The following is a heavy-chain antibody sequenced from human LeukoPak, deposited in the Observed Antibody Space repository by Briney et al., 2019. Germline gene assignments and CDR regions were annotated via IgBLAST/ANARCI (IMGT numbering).Heavy chain of an antibody. D-gene: IGHD2-15*01. CDR3: ARLDCIVEGCYYD. V-gene: IGHV4-59*08. CDR1: GDSVTSSY. J-gene: IGHJ4*02. CDR2: VSSDGTT. Sequence: SETLSLTCSVSGDSVTSSYWNWIRQPPGKGLEWIGYVSSDGTTNYTPSLRSRLIMSADTAKNDISLILTSVTAADTAIYYCARLDCIVEGCYYDWGRGTLVTVSS.